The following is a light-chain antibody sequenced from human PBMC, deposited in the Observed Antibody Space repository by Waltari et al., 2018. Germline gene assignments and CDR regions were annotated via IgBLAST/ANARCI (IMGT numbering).Light chain of an antibody. Sequence: QSALTQPPSASGSPGQSVTISCTGTSSDFGGYNYVSWYQRHPGKAPKLMIYEVNKQPSGVADRFAGSKSGSTASLTVSGLQAEDEAEYSCSSYAGSNNWVFGGGTKLTGL. V-gene: IGLV2-8*01. CDR3: SSYAGSNNWV. CDR1: SSDFGGYNY. J-gene: IGLJ3*02. CDR2: EVN.